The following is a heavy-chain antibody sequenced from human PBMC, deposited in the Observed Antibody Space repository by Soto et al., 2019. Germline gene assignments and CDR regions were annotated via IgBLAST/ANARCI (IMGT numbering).Heavy chain of an antibody. J-gene: IGHJ4*02. CDR1: EFTFSNYE. CDR3: ARGLRNYYDRSGLHY. D-gene: IGHD3-22*01. CDR2: ISYTGSTI. Sequence: EVQLVESGGGLVQPGESLRLSCVGSEFTFSNYEMNWVRQAPGKGLEWVSYISYTGSTIYYADSVRGRFTISRDNSKNSLYLQMNSLRAEDTAVYYCARGLRNYYDRSGLHYWGQGTLVTVSS. V-gene: IGHV3-48*03.